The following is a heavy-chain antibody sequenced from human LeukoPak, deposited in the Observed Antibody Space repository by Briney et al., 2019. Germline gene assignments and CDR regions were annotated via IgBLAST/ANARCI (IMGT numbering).Heavy chain of an antibody. CDR1: GGSFSGYY. CDR3: ARGPEYYDFWSGYYTDFDY. Sequence: PSETLSLTCAVYGGSFSGYYWSWIRQPPGKGLEWIGEINHSGSTNYNPSLKSRVTISVDTSKNQFSLKLSSVTAADTAVYYCARGPEYYDFWSGYYTDFDYWGQGTLVTVSS. D-gene: IGHD3-3*01. V-gene: IGHV4-34*01. CDR2: INHSGST. J-gene: IGHJ4*02.